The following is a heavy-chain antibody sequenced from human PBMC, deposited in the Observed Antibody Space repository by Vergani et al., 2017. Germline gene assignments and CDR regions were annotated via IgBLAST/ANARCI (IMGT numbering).Heavy chain of an antibody. Sequence: QVQLVQSGAEVKKPGSSVKVSCKASGGTFSSYAISWVRQAPGQGLEWMGGIIPIFGTANYAQKFQGRVTITADESTSTAYMELSSLRSEDTAVYYCAGVVVPAAILGYYYYDMDVWGKGTTVTVSS. D-gene: IGHD2-2*02. V-gene: IGHV1-69*01. J-gene: IGHJ6*03. CDR2: IIPIFGTA. CDR1: GGTFSSYA. CDR3: AGVVVPAAILGYYYYDMDV.